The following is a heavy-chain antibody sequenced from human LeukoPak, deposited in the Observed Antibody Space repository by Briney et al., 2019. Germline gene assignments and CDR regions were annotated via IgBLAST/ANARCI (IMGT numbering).Heavy chain of an antibody. CDR1: GFTFSSYS. Sequence: PGGSLRLSCAASGFTFSSYSMNWVRQAPGKGLEWVSSISSSSSYIYYADSVKGRFTISRDNAKNSLYLQMNSLRAEDTAVYYCAREGNDNLVAAFDIWGQGTMVTVSS. D-gene: IGHD1-1*01. CDR2: ISSSSSYI. J-gene: IGHJ3*02. V-gene: IGHV3-21*01. CDR3: AREGNDNLVAAFDI.